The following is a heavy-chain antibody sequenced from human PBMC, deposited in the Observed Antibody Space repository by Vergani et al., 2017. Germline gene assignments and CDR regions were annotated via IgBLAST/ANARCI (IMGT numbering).Heavy chain of an antibody. CDR3: ARLVAGLHYGMDV. J-gene: IGHJ6*02. CDR1: GGSLSSYY. CDR2: IYYSGST. Sequence: QVQLPESGPGLVKPSETLSLTCTVSGGSLSSYYWSWIRQPPGKGLEWIGYIYYSGSTNYNPSLKSRVTISVDTSKNQFSLKLSSVTAADTAVYYCARLVAGLHYGMDVWGQGTTVTVSS. D-gene: IGHD5-12*01. V-gene: IGHV4-59*08.